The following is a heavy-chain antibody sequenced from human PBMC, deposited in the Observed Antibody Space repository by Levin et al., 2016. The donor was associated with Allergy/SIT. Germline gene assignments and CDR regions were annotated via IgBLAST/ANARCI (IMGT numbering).Heavy chain of an antibody. J-gene: IGHJ4*02. CDR2: IIPISGTA. CDR3: ARDSPSLLAARPLIDY. CDR1: GGTFSSYA. V-gene: IGHV1-69*13. Sequence: SVKVSCKASGGTFSSYAISWVRQAPGQGLEWMGGIIPISGTANYAQKFQGRVTITADESTSTAYMELRSLRSDDTAVYYCARDSPSLLAARPLIDYWGQGTLVTVSS. D-gene: IGHD6-6*01.